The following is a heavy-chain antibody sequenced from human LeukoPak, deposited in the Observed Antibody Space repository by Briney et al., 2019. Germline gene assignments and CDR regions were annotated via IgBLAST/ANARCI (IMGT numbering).Heavy chain of an antibody. CDR2: IHSSSGSI. CDR1: GFNFTNYN. Sequence: GGSLRLSCAASGFNFTNYNMNWVRQAPGKGLEWVSSIHSSSGSIYYADSLKGRFTFSRDNAKNSLYLQMNSLRAEDTAVYYFARDLAWDAFYICGQGTMVTASS. J-gene: IGHJ3*02. V-gene: IGHV3-21*01. CDR3: ARDLAWDAFYI.